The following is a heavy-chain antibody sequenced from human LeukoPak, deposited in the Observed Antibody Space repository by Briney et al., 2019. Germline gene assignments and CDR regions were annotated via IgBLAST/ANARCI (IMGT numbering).Heavy chain of an antibody. J-gene: IGHJ4*02. CDR1: GGSISSSSYY. CDR2: IYYSANT. V-gene: IGHV4-39*01. D-gene: IGHD3-10*01. Sequence: PSETLSLTCTLSGGSISSSSYYWGWIRQHPGKGLEWIGSIYYSANTYYNPSLKSLVTISVDTSKNHFSLKLSSVTAADTAVYYCARHSRSVNYGSGSYTWDYWGQGTLVTVSS. CDR3: ARHSRSVNYGSGSYTWDY.